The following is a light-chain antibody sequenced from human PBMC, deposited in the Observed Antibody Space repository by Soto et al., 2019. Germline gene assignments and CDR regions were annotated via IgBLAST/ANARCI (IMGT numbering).Light chain of an antibody. CDR3: QQYNSYPLT. Sequence: DIQMTQSPSTLSASVGDRVTITCRASQSISSWLAWYQQKPGKAPNLLIYKASSLESGVPSRFSGSGSGTEVTLTISSLQPDDFATYYCQQYNSYPLTFGQGTKVEIK. J-gene: IGKJ1*01. CDR1: QSISSW. CDR2: KAS. V-gene: IGKV1-5*03.